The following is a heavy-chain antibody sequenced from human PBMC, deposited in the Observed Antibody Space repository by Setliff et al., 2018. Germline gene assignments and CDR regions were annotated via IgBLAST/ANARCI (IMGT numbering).Heavy chain of an antibody. CDR2: INTNTGNP. D-gene: IGHD3-9*01. CDR3: AREHYDILTGYYPYYGMDV. Sequence: ASVKVSCKASGYTFTSYAMNWVRQAPGQGLEWMGWINTNTGNPTYAQGFTGRFVSSLDTSVSTAYLQISSLKAEDTAVYYCAREHYDILTGYYPYYGMDVWGQGTTVTVSS. J-gene: IGHJ6*02. CDR1: GYTFTSYA. V-gene: IGHV7-4-1*02.